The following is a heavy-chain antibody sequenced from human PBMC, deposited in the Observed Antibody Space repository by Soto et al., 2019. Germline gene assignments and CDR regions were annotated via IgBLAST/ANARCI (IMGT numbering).Heavy chain of an antibody. Sequence: HPGGSMRLSCAASGFTVNNYWIHWVRQAPGKGLEWVSAISGSGGSTYYADSVKGRFTISRDNSKNTLYLQMNSLRAEDTAVYYCAKVPIVVVPAAIKEYSSSSIYFDYWGQGTLVTVSS. D-gene: IGHD2-2*01. CDR3: AKVPIVVVPAAIKEYSSSSIYFDY. CDR1: GFTVNNYW. CDR2: ISGSGGST. J-gene: IGHJ4*02. V-gene: IGHV3-23*01.